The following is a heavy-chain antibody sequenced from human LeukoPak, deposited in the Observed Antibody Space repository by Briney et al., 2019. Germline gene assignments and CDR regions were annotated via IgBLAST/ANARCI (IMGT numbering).Heavy chain of an antibody. CDR2: INHSGST. D-gene: IGHD3-9*01. Sequence: GSLRLSCAASGFTFSSYAMSWIRQPPGKGLEWIGEINHSGSTNYNPSLKSRVTISVDTSKNQFSLKLSSVTAADTAVYYCASSSDILTGYYSGFPYYFDYWGQGTLVTVSS. J-gene: IGHJ4*02. V-gene: IGHV4-34*01. CDR3: ASSSDILTGYYSGFPYYFDY. CDR1: GFTFSSYA.